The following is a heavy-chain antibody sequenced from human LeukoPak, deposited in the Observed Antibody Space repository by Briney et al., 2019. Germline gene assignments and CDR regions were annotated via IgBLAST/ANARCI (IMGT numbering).Heavy chain of an antibody. J-gene: IGHJ4*02. CDR2: INHSGSA. CDR1: GGSFSGYY. Sequence: ASETLSLTCAVYGGSFSGYYWSWIRQPPGKGLEWIGEINHSGSANYNPSLKSRVTISGDTSKNQFSLKLSSVTAADTAVYYCARGLRVDYWGQGTLVTVSS. CDR3: ARGLRVDY. V-gene: IGHV4-34*01.